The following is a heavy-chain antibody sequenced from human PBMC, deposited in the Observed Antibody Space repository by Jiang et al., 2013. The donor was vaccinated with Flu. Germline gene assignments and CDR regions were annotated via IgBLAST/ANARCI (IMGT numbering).Heavy chain of an antibody. V-gene: IGHV3-11*01. CDR3: ARAYSTTLYRWFDP. CDR2: ISTSGKTK. J-gene: IGHJ5*02. CDR1: GFIFSDYY. Sequence: VQLLESGGGLVKPGGSLRLSCAASGFIFSDYYMFWIRQAPGKGLEWVSYISTSGKTKDYADSVKGRFTISRDNANNALYLQLNSLRADDTAFYYCARAYSTTLYRWFDPWGQGTLVTVSS. D-gene: IGHD2-2*01.